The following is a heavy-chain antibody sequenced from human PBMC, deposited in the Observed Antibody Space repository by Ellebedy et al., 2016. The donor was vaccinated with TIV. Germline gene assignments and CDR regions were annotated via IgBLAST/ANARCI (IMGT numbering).Heavy chain of an antibody. CDR3: ATVSYNRPGSIIGHFFDY. CDR2: IYSSGRT. D-gene: IGHD3-10*01. Sequence: GSLRLSXSVSGGSISSSSYYCDWIRQPPGKGLEWIGSIYSSGRTHYNPSLKSRATISVDTSKNHFSLKLRSVTAADTAVYYCATVSYNRPGSIIGHFFDYWGQGTLVTVSS. V-gene: IGHV4-39*02. J-gene: IGHJ4*02. CDR1: GGSISSSSYY.